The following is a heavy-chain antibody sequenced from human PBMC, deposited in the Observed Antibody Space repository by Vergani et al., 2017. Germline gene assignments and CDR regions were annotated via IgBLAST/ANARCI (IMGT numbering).Heavy chain of an antibody. V-gene: IGHV4-39*07. CDR2: IYYSGST. J-gene: IGHJ4*02. D-gene: IGHD3-16*02. Sequence: QLQLHKSGPGLVKPSETLSLTCTLSGGSISSSSHFWGWLRQTPGKGLEWIGSIYYSGSTYYNPSLKSRVTISVDTSKNQFSLKLSSVTAADTAVYYCARAVRGLEVDYWGQGTLVTVSS. CDR1: GGSISSSSHF. CDR3: ARAVRGLEVDY.